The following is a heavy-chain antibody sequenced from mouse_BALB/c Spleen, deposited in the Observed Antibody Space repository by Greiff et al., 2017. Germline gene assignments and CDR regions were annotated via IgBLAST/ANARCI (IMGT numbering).Heavy chain of an antibody. Sequence: EVNVVESGGGLVKPGGSLKLSCAASGFTFSSYAMSWVRQSPEKRLEWVAEISSGGSYTYYPDTVTGRFTISRDNAKNTLYLEMSSLRSEDTAMYYCARWDYAMDYWGQGTSVTVSS. J-gene: IGHJ4*01. CDR1: GFTFSSYA. V-gene: IGHV5-9-4*01. CDR3: ARWDYAMDY. CDR2: ISSGGSYT.